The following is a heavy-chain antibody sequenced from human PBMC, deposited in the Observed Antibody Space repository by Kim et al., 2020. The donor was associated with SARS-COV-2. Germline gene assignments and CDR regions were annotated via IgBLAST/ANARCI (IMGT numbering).Heavy chain of an antibody. CDR3: ATDRGRYYYGSGPGGY. D-gene: IGHD3-10*01. CDR2: ISSSSSYI. CDR1: GFTFSSYS. Sequence: GGSLRLSCAASGFTFSSYSMNWVRQAPGQGLERVSSISSSSSYIYYADSVKGRFTISRDNAKNSLYLQMNSLRAEDTAAYYCATDRGRYYYGSGPGGYWG. V-gene: IGHV3-21*01. J-gene: IGHJ4*01.